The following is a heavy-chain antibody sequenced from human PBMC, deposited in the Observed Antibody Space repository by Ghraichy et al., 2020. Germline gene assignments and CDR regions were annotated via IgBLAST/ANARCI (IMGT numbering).Heavy chain of an antibody. CDR3: ARETALGNCDY. CDR2: IYYSGST. J-gene: IGHJ4*02. D-gene: IGHD7-27*01. CDR1: GGSISSYY. V-gene: IGHV4-59*01. Sequence: SETLSLTCTVSGGSISSYYWSWIRQPPGKGLEWIGYIYYSGSTNYNPSLKSRVTISVDTSKNQFSLKLSSVTAADTAVYYCARETALGNCDYWGQGTLVTVSS.